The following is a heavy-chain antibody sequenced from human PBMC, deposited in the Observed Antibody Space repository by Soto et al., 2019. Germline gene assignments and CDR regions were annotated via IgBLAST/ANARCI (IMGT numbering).Heavy chain of an antibody. V-gene: IGHV4-39*01. CDR3: ARRPEIQLWTYWYFDL. D-gene: IGHD5-18*01. J-gene: IGHJ2*01. CDR1: GGSISSSSYY. Sequence: QLQLQESGPGLVKPSETLSLTCTVSGGSISSSSYYWGWIRQPPGKGLEWIGSIYYSGSTYYNPSLKSRVTMSVDTPKNQFSLKLSSVTAADTAVYYCARRPEIQLWTYWYFDLWGRGTLVTVSS. CDR2: IYYSGST.